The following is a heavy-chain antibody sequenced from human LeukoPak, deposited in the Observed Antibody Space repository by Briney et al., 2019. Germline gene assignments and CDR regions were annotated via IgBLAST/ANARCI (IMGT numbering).Heavy chain of an antibody. D-gene: IGHD3-9*01. J-gene: IGHJ4*02. CDR1: GYTFTSYA. Sequence: GSSVKVSCKASGYTFTSYAMHWVRQAPGQRLEWMGWINAGNGNTKYSQKFQGRVTITRDTSASTAYMELSSLRSEDTAVYYCARGLRYFDWLFFDYWGQGTLVTVSS. CDR2: INAGNGNT. CDR3: ARGLRYFDWLFFDY. V-gene: IGHV1-3*01.